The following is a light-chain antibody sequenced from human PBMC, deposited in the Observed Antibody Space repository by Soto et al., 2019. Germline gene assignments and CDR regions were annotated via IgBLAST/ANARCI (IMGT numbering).Light chain of an antibody. J-gene: IGLJ2*01. CDR3: LSFDSSLSVV. CDR1: SSNIGAGYD. V-gene: IGLV1-40*01. CDR2: GNT. Sequence: QAVVTQPPSVSGAPGQRVTISCTGSSSNIGAGYDVHWYQQLPGRAPKLLIYGNTNRPSGVPDRSSGSKSGTSASLAITGLQAEDEADYYCLSFDSSLSVVFGGGTQLTDL.